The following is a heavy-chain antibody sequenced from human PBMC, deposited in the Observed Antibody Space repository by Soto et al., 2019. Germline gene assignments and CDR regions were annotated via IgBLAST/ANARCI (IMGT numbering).Heavy chain of an antibody. CDR3: VASNYYDSSGYPDAFDI. J-gene: IGHJ3*02. V-gene: IGHV1-69*13. CDR1: GGTFSSYA. CDR2: IIPIFGTA. D-gene: IGHD3-22*01. Sequence: SVKFYCKASGGTFSSYAISWVRQAPGQGLEWMGGIIPIFGTANYAQKFQGRVTITADESTSTAYMELSSLRSEDTAVYYCVASNYYDSSGYPDAFDIWGQGTMVTVSS.